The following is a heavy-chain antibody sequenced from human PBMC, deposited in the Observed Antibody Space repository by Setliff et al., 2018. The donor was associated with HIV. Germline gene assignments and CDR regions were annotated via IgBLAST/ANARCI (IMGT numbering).Heavy chain of an antibody. J-gene: IGHJ4*02. D-gene: IGHD3-10*01. CDR1: GGSFNDYY. V-gene: IGHV4-34*01. CDR2: IDHSGST. CDR3: ARGLNYYGSGSYLPLGY. Sequence: PSETLSLTCAVYGGSFNDYYWTWIHQPPGKGLEWIGEIDHSGSTKYHASLKSRVTISIDTSKNQISLKLSSVTAADTAVYYCARGLNYYGSGSYLPLGYWGQGTLVTVSS.